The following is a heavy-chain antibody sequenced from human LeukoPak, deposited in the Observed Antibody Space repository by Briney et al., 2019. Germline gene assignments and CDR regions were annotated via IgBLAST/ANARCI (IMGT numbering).Heavy chain of an antibody. Sequence: HPGGSLRLSCAASGFVVNRNYMSWVRQAPGKGLECVSIMYSDGTTFYADSVKGRFTISRVNSKNTLDLQMNNLRPEDTAVYYCARRDYWGQGTLVSVSS. CDR2: MYSDGTT. J-gene: IGHJ4*02. CDR1: GFVVNRNY. V-gene: IGHV3-66*02. CDR3: ARRDY.